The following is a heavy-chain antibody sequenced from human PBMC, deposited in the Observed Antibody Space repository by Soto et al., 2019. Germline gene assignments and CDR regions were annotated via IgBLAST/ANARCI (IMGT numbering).Heavy chain of an antibody. J-gene: IGHJ4*02. D-gene: IGHD4-17*01. CDR2: IYHSGST. V-gene: IGHV4-59*01. CDR1: GGSTSSYY. CDR3: ARSYGDYVFDY. Sequence: QVQLQESGPGLVKPSETLSLTCTVSGGSTSSYYWSWIRQPPGKGLEWIGSIYHSGSTNYSPSLKSRVTISVDTSKNQFSLKLSSVTAADTAVYYCARSYGDYVFDYWGQGTLVTVSS.